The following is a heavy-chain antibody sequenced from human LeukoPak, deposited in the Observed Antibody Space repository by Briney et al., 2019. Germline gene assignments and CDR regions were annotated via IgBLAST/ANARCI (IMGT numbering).Heavy chain of an antibody. V-gene: IGHV1-18*01. CDR3: ARDRRYLDWLPIGVDP. J-gene: IGHJ5*02. CDR1: GYTFTSYG. D-gene: IGHD3-9*01. CDR2: ISAYNGNT. Sequence: ASVKVSCKASGYTFTSYGISWVRQAPGQGLEWMGWISAYNGNTNYAQKLQGRVTMTTDTSTSTAYMELRSLRSDDTAVYYCARDRRYLDWLPIGVDPWGQGTLVTVSS.